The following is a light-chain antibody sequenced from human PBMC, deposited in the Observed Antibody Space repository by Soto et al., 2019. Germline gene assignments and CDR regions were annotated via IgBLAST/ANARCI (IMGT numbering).Light chain of an antibody. CDR2: EGT. CDR3: CSFAVGAALV. Sequence: QSVLTQPASVSASPGQSITISCTGTSSNVGTYDLVSWYQHHPDKAPKPILYEGTKRPSGISSRFSGSKSGNTASLTISGLQAEDDADYYCCSFAVGAALVFGGGTKVTVL. J-gene: IGLJ2*01. V-gene: IGLV2-23*01. CDR1: SSNVGTYDL.